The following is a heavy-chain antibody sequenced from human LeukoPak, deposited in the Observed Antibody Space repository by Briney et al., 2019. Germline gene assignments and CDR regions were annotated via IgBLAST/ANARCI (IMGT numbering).Heavy chain of an antibody. V-gene: IGHV4-34*01. D-gene: IGHD6-13*01. CDR2: INHSGST. Sequence: SETLSLTCAVYGGSFSGYYWSWIRQPPGKGLEWIGEINHSGSTNYNPSLKSRVTISVDTSKNQFSLKLSSVTAADTAVYYCARRGSSSWCEVKRPFDYWGQGTLVTVSS. J-gene: IGHJ4*02. CDR1: GGSFSGYY. CDR3: ARRGSSSWCEVKRPFDY.